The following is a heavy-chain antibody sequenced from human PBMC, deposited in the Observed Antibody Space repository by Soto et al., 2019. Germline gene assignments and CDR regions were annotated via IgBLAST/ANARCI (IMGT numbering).Heavy chain of an antibody. Sequence: SETLSLTCTVSGGSISSSSYYWGWIRQPPGKGLEWIGSIYYSGSTYYNPSLKSRVTISVDTSKNQFSLKLSSVTAADTAVYYCAGGPFIEYSSSPYYFDYWGQGTLVTVSS. V-gene: IGHV4-39*01. J-gene: IGHJ4*02. D-gene: IGHD6-6*01. CDR1: GGSISSSSYY. CDR2: IYYSGST. CDR3: AGGPFIEYSSSPYYFDY.